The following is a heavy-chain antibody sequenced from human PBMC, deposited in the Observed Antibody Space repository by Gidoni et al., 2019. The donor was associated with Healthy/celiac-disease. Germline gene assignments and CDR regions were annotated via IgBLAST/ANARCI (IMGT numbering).Heavy chain of an antibody. CDR1: GFTFGDYA. CDR2: IRSKAYGGTT. J-gene: IGHJ4*02. D-gene: IGHD6-13*01. V-gene: IGHV3-49*04. CDR3: TRSIASSWYPGGFDY. Sequence: EVQLVESGGGLVQPGRSLRLSCTASGFTFGDYAMSWVRQAPGKGMEWVGFIRSKAYGGTTEYAASVKGRFTIARDDSKSIAYLQMNSLKTEDTAVYYCTRSIASSWYPGGFDYWGQGTLVTVSS.